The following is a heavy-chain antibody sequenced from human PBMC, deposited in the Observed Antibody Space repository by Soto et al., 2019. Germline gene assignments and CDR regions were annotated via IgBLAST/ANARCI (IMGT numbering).Heavy chain of an antibody. J-gene: IGHJ4*02. CDR2: INHSGST. V-gene: IGHV4-30-2*01. CDR1: GGSISSGGYS. D-gene: IGHD6-19*01. Sequence: SETLSLTCAVSGGSISSGGYSWRWIRQPPGKGLEWIGYINHSGSTNYNPSLKSRVTISVDTSKNQFSLKLSSVTAADTAVYYCARCSGWYYRKDYYFDYWGQGTLVTVS. CDR3: ARCSGWYYRKDYYFDY.